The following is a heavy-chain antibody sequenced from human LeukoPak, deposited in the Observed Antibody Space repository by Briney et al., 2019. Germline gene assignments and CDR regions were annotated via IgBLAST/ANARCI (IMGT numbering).Heavy chain of an antibody. V-gene: IGHV3-66*02. CDR2: IYSGQNT. J-gene: IGHJ4*02. Sequence: GGSLRLSCAASGFTVSSDFMSWVRQAPGKGLEWVSVIYSGQNTYYADSVKGRFTISRDNPKNTVYLQMNRLRVEDTAVYYCARGLEMTDPFGYWGQGTLVTVSS. CDR3: ARGLEMTDPFGY. D-gene: IGHD5-24*01. CDR1: GFTVSSDF.